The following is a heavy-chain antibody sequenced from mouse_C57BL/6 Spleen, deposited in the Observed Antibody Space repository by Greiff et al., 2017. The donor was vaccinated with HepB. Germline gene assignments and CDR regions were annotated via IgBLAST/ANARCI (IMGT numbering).Heavy chain of an antibody. J-gene: IGHJ3*01. Sequence: EVQLKESGPELVKPGASVKIPCKASGYTFTDYNMDWVKQSHGKSLEWIGDINPNNGGTIYNQKFKGKATLTVDKSSSTAYMELRSLTSEDTAVYYCARVRDYDAAWFAYWGQGTLVTVSA. CDR3: ARVRDYDAAWFAY. V-gene: IGHV1-18*01. CDR2: INPNNGGT. CDR1: GYTFTDYN. D-gene: IGHD2-4*01.